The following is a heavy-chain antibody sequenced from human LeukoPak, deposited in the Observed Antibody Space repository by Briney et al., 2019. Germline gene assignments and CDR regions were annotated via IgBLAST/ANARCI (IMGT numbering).Heavy chain of an antibody. CDR1: GFTFSDYS. J-gene: IGHJ5*02. Sequence: GGSPRLSCAVSGFTFSDYSMNWVRQPPGKGLEWISYISTGGDTIYYADSVRGRFTISSDNAKKSLYLQMNSLRAEDTAVYYCARGPPLFAPWGQGTLVTVSS. CDR2: ISTGGDTI. CDR3: ARGPPLFAP. V-gene: IGHV3-48*01.